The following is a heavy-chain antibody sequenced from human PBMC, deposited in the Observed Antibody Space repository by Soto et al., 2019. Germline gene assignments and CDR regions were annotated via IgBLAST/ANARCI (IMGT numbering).Heavy chain of an antibody. CDR1: GGTFSSYT. J-gene: IGHJ5*02. D-gene: IGHD3-3*01. CDR2: IIPILGIA. V-gene: IGHV1-69*02. CDR3: ARAGANYDFWSGTHPVGWFDP. Sequence: QVQLVQSGAEVKKPGSSVKVSCKASGGTFSSYTISWVRQAPVQGLEWMGRIIPILGIANYAQKFQGRVTITADKSTSTAYMELSILRSEDTAVYYCARAGANYDFWSGTHPVGWFDPWGQGTLVTFSS.